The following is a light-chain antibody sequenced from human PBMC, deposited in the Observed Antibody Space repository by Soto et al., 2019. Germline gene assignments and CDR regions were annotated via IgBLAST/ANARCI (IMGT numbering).Light chain of an antibody. CDR2: TAS. V-gene: IGKV1-39*01. J-gene: IGKJ1*01. Sequence: DLQLTQSPSSLFPSVGETVRITSRATEGIGSILCWYQQKPGKAPALLIYTASTLQTGVPSRFSGSGYATDFTLTISGLQPEDVATYFCQQTFVIPQTFGQGTKVDVK. CDR1: EGIGSI. CDR3: QQTFVIPQT.